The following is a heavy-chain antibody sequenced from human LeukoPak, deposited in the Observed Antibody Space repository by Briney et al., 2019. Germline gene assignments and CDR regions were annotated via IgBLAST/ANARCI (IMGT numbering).Heavy chain of an antibody. Sequence: PGGSLRLSCAASGFTFSSYWMHWVRQVPGKGLVWVSLIKSDGSTTSYADAVKGRFTISRDNAKSTLYLQMNSLRDEGTAVYYCARDRGYSQDYWGQGTLVTVSS. CDR2: IKSDGSTT. D-gene: IGHD5-18*01. V-gene: IGHV3-74*01. CDR1: GFTFSSYW. CDR3: ARDRGYSQDY. J-gene: IGHJ4*02.